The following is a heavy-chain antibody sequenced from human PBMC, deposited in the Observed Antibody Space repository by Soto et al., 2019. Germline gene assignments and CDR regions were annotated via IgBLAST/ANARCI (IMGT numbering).Heavy chain of an antibody. V-gene: IGHV1-69*06. CDR1: GGTFSSYA. J-gene: IGHJ4*02. D-gene: IGHD5-18*01. Sequence: SVKVSCKASGGTFSSYAISWVRQAPGQGLEWMGGIIPIFGTANYAQKFQGRVTITADKSTSTAYMELSSLRSEDTAVYYCARGTPSTAMPRHYFDYWGQGTLVTVSS. CDR2: IIPIFGTA. CDR3: ARGTPSTAMPRHYFDY.